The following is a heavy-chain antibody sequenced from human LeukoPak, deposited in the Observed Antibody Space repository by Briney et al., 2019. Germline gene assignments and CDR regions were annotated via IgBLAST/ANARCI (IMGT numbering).Heavy chain of an antibody. CDR3: AKLSSGSYYSPFDY. CDR1: GFTFSTYA. Sequence: GGSLRLSCAASGFTFSTYAMSWVRQAPAKGLEWVSAISGGGSSTYYADSVKGRFTISRDNSKNTLSLQMNSLRAEDTAVYYCAKLSSGSYYSPFDYGGQGTLVTVSS. V-gene: IGHV3-23*01. D-gene: IGHD3-10*01. J-gene: IGHJ4*02. CDR2: ISGGGSST.